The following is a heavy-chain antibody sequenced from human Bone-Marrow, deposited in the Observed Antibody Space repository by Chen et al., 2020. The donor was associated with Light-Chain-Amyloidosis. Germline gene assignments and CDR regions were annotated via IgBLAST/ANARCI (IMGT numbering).Heavy chain of an antibody. CDR3: ARRRDGYNFDY. J-gene: IGHJ4*02. CDR2: IYPDDSDA. CDR1: GYTFPNYL. Sequence: EVQLEQSGPEVKKPGESLKISCKGSGYTFPNYLIGWVRQMPGKGLEWMGRIYPDDSDARYSPSFEGQVTISPDKSITTANLQWRSLKASDTAMYYCARRRDGYNFDYWGQGTLVTVSS. D-gene: IGHD5-12*01. V-gene: IGHV5-51*01.